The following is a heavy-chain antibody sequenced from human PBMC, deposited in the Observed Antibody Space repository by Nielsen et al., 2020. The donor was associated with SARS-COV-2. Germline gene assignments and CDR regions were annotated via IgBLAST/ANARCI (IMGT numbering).Heavy chain of an antibody. Sequence: GGSLRLSCAASGFTFSNAWMSWVRQAPGKGLEWVATIKQDGSEKDYVDSVKGRFTISRDNAKNSLYLQMNSLRAEDTAVYYCARHGSSSWYFDYWGQGTLVTVSS. J-gene: IGHJ4*02. CDR2: IKQDGSEK. D-gene: IGHD6-13*01. CDR1: GFTFSNAW. V-gene: IGHV3-7*05. CDR3: ARHGSSSWYFDY.